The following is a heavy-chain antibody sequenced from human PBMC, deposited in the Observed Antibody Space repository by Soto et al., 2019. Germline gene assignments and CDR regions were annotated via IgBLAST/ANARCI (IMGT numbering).Heavy chain of an antibody. J-gene: IGHJ4*02. Sequence: QVQLVESGGGVVQPGRSLRLSCAASGFTFSSYAMHWGRQAPGKGLEWVAVISYDGSNKYYADSVKGRFTISRDNSKNTLYLQMNSLRAEDTAVYYCARDYYASSGYLTAFGNFDYWGQGTLVTVSS. CDR2: ISYDGSNK. D-gene: IGHD3-22*01. CDR1: GFTFSSYA. CDR3: ARDYYASSGYLTAFGNFDY. V-gene: IGHV3-30-3*01.